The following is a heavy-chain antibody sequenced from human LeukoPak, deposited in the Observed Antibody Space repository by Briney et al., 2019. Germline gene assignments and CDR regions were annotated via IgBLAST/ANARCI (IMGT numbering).Heavy chain of an antibody. CDR1: GASISSGRYY. V-gene: IGHV4-39*01. Sequence: SETLSLTCTVSGASISSGRYYWGWIRQPPGKGLEWIGSISYSGTTYYNPSLKSRVTISVDTSRNQFSLKLSSVTAADTAVYYCARHRLGAEYFQHWGQGTLVTVSS. CDR3: ARHRLGAEYFQH. CDR2: ISYSGTT. J-gene: IGHJ1*01.